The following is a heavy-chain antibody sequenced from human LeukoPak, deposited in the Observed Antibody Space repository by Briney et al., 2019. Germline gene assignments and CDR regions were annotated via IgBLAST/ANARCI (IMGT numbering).Heavy chain of an antibody. CDR1: GFNISKTY. J-gene: IGHJ5*02. D-gene: IGHD2-15*01. V-gene: IGHV3-53*01. CDR2: TYAGGAS. Sequence: GGSLRLSCAASGFNISKTYLMWARQAPGRRLEWVSVTYAGGASWYGDFVEGRFTISRDNSKNTVYLQMNGLRGDDTAIYYCARADSTKWWGLDPWGQGTQVTVAS. CDR3: ARADSTKWWGLDP.